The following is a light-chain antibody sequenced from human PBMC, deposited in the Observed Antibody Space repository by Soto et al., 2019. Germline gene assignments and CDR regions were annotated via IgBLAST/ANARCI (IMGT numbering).Light chain of an antibody. J-gene: IGKJ1*01. CDR1: QSISTY. Sequence: DIQMTQSPSSLSASVGDRVTITCRASQSISTYLNWYHQKPVKAPKLLIYSASSLQSGVTSRFSGSGSGTDFTLTISSLQPEDFATYYCQQSYNTPWTFGQGTNVEIK. CDR3: QQSYNTPWT. V-gene: IGKV1-39*01. CDR2: SAS.